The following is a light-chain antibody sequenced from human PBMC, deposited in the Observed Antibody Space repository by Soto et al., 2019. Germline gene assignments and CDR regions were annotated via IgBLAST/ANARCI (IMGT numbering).Light chain of an antibody. CDR1: SSDVGGYNY. CDR3: SSYTTSNPRQIV. V-gene: IGLV2-14*03. J-gene: IGLJ1*01. Sequence: QSVLTQPASVSGSPGQSITISCTGTSSDVGGYNYVSWYQHHPGKAPKLMIFDVSNRPSGVSNRFSGSKSGNTASLTISGLQPEDEAEYYCSSYTTSNPRQIVSGPGTKLTDL. CDR2: DVS.